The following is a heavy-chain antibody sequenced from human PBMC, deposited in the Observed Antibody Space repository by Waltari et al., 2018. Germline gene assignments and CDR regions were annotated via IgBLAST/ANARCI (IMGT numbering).Heavy chain of an antibody. CDR3: ARDAPPQGIHFDY. Sequence: QVQLVQSGAEVKKPGASVKVSCKASGYTFTSYAMHWVRQAPGQRLEWMGWINAGNGNTKYSQKFQGRVTITRDTSASTAYMELSSLRSEDTAVYYCARDAPPQGIHFDYWGQGTLVTVSS. CDR1: GYTFTSYA. J-gene: IGHJ4*02. D-gene: IGHD3-10*01. CDR2: INAGNGNT. V-gene: IGHV1-3*01.